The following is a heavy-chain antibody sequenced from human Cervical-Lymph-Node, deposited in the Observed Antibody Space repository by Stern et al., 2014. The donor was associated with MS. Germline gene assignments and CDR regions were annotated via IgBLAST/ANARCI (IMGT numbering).Heavy chain of an antibody. D-gene: IGHD2-2*01. CDR1: GYSVSSGSDH. Sequence: QVQLQESGPGLVQPSETLSLTCTVSGYSVSSGSDHWSWIRQPPGKELEXIGNIHSSGSTNYNPSLRSRVTISVDTSKDQISLKLSSVTAADTAVYYCARDNCSNFSCYYFYGMDVWGQGTTVTVSS. V-gene: IGHV4-61*01. CDR3: ARDNCSNFSCYYFYGMDV. J-gene: IGHJ6*02. CDR2: IHSSGST.